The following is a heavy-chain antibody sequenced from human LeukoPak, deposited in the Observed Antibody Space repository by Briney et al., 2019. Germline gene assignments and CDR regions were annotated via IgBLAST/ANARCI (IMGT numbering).Heavy chain of an antibody. CDR2: IYYSGST. CDR1: GDSISSYY. J-gene: IGHJ4*02. V-gene: IGHV4-59*08. Sequence: SETLSHTCTVSGDSISSYYWSWIRQPPGKGLEWIGYIYYSGSTNYNPSLKSRVTISVDTSKNQFSLKLSSVTAADTAVYYCARSPGYCSGGRCYRDFDYWGQGTLVTVSS. CDR3: ARSPGYCSGGRCYRDFDY. D-gene: IGHD2-15*01.